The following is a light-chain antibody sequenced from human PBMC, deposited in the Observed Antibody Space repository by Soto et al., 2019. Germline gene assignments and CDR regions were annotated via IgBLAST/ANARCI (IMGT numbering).Light chain of an antibody. CDR3: QQYGSSSWT. V-gene: IGKV3D-20*01. CDR1: QSVSNSY. J-gene: IGKJ1*01. CDR2: DAS. Sequence: ENVLTQSPATLSLSPGERATLSCGASQSVSNSYLAWYQQKPGLAPRLLIYDASSRATGIPDRFSGSGSGTDFTLTISRLEPEDFAVYYCQQYGSSSWTFGQGTKVDIK.